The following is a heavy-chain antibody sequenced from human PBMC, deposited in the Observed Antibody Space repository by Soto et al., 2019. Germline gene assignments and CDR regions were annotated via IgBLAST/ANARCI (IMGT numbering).Heavy chain of an antibody. CDR1: GGSLSNYG. CDR2: IIPVFGTP. CDR3: ARGDATKIVVTTYYAMDV. D-gene: IGHD3-22*01. V-gene: IGHV1-69*12. Sequence: QVQLVQSGAEVKKPGSSVKVSCKASGGSLSNYGISWVRQAPGQGLEWMGAIIPVFGTPNYAQKFQDRVTITADESTTTVYMEVRSLTSEDMAVYYCARGDATKIVVTTYYAMDVWGQGTTVMVSS. J-gene: IGHJ6*02.